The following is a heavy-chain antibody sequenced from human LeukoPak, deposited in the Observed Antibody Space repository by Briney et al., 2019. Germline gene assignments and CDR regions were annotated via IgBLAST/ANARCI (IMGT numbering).Heavy chain of an antibody. V-gene: IGHV4-61*01. CDR3: ARDQLGGSSWYGSYYYYGMDV. Sequence: SETLSLTCTVSGGSVSSGSYYWSWIRQPPGKGLEWIGYIYYSGSTNYNPSLKSRVTISVDTSKNQFSLKLSSVTAADTAVYYCARDQLGGSSWYGSYYYYGMDVWGQGTTVTVSS. J-gene: IGHJ6*02. CDR1: GGSVSSGSYY. CDR2: IYYSGST. D-gene: IGHD6-13*01.